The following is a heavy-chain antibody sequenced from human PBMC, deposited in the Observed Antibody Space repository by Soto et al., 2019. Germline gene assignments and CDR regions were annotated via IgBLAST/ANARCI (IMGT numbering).Heavy chain of an antibody. J-gene: IGHJ4*02. V-gene: IGHV3-30*18. CDR3: AKVHQAATVFDY. Sequence: PGGSLRLSCAASGFTFSSYGMHWVRQAPGKGLEWVAVISYDGSNKYYADSVKGRFTISRDNSKNTLYLQMNSLRAEDTAVYYCAKVHQAATVFDYWGQGTLVTVSS. CDR1: GFTFSSYG. D-gene: IGHD2-15*01. CDR2: ISYDGSNK.